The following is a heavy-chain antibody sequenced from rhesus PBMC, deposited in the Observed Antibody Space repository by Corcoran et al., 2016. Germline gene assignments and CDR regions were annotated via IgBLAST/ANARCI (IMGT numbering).Heavy chain of an antibody. CDR3: ARDSVTGTTCAFDF. CDR1: GGSVSSSNW. D-gene: IGHD1-26*01. V-gene: IGHV4-65*01. Sequence: QVQLQESGPGLVKPSETLSLTCAVSGGSVSSSNWWSWIRQPPVKGLEWIGYISVSSGSTYYNPSLKSRVTISTDTSKNQFSLKLSSVTAADTAVYYCARDSVTGTTCAFDFWGQGLRVTVSS. CDR2: ISVSSGST. J-gene: IGHJ3*01.